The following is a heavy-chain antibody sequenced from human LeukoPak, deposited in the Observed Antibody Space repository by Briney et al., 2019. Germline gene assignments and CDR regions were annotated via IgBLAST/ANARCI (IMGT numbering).Heavy chain of an antibody. J-gene: IGHJ3*02. CDR2: IIPIFGTA. CDR3: ARVTPGYSSGWYEAFDI. CDR1: GGTFSSYA. D-gene: IGHD6-19*01. V-gene: IGHV1-69*01. Sequence: ASVKVSCKASGGTFSSYAISWVRQAPGQGLEWMGGIIPIFGTANYAQKFQGRVTITADESTSTAYMELSSLRSEDTAVCYCARVTPGYSSGWYEAFDIWGQGTMVTVSS.